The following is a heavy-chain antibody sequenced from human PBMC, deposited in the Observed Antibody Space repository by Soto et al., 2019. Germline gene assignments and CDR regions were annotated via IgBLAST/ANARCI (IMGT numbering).Heavy chain of an antibody. CDR2: ISNDGAIQ. V-gene: IGHV3-30-3*01. D-gene: IGHD2-15*01. CDR1: VFTFSTYA. CDR3: VRNILPPLGMTHTSPFEY. Sequence: PGGSLRLSCAASVFTFSTYAMQLVRQSPGKGLEWVAVISNDGAIQYYADSVKGRFTISRDNSQNTLYLQIDTLRTEDTAVYSCVRNILPPLGMTHTSPFEYWGPGTMVTVSS. J-gene: IGHJ4*02.